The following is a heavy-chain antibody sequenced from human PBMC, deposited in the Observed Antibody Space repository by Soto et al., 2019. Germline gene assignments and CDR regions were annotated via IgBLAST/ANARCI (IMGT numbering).Heavy chain of an antibody. Sequence: GGSLRLSCAASGFTFSSYAMSWVRQATGKGLEWVSAISGSGGSTFYADSVKGRFTVSRDNSKNTVYVQMSSLRAEDTAVYFCAREVGIAAGGDAFDIWGQGTMVTVSS. CDR3: AREVGIAAGGDAFDI. D-gene: IGHD6-13*01. V-gene: IGHV3-23*01. CDR1: GFTFSSYA. J-gene: IGHJ3*02. CDR2: ISGSGGST.